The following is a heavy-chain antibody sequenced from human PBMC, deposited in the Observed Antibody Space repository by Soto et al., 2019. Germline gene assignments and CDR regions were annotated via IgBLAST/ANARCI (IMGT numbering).Heavy chain of an antibody. J-gene: IGHJ2*01. CDR1: GGSFSGYY. CDR3: ARGGPHYYDSSGYYRRPPGKYWYFDL. V-gene: IGHV4-34*01. CDR2: INHSGST. Sequence: PSETLSLTCAVYGGSFSGYYWSWIRQPPGKGLEWIGEINHSGSTNYNPSLKSRVTISVDTSKNQFSLKLSSVTAADTAVYYCARGGPHYYDSSGYYRRPPGKYWYFDLWGRGTLVTVSS. D-gene: IGHD3-22*01.